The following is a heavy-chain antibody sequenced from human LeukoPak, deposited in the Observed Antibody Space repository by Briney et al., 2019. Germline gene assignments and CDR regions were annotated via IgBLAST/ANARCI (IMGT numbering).Heavy chain of an antibody. J-gene: IGHJ6*03. V-gene: IGHV4-4*07. D-gene: IGHD6-19*01. CDR2: IYTNGST. Sequence: PSETLSLTCTVSGGSISSYHWSWIRQPAGKGLEWIGRIYTNGSTNYNPSLKSRVTISIDKSNNQFSLNLSSVTAADTAVYYCARVSYTSGAHHYYYYMDVWGKGTTVTVSS. CDR3: ARVSYTSGAHHYYYYMDV. CDR1: GGSISSYH.